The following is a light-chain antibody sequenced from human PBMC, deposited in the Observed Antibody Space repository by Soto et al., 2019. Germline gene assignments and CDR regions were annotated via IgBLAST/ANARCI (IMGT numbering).Light chain of an antibody. CDR3: QQLNSYPLT. V-gene: IGKV1-9*01. J-gene: IGKJ4*01. Sequence: DIQLTQSPSFLSASVGDRVTITCRASQGISSYLAWYQQKPGNAPKLLIYVTSTLQTGVPSRFSGSGSGTEFTLTISSLQTEDFATYYCQQLNSYPLTFGGGTKVEIK. CDR1: QGISSY. CDR2: VTS.